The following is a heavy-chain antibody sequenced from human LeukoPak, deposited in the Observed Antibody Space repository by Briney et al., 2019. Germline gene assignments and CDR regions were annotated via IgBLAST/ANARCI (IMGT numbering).Heavy chain of an antibody. CDR1: SGSFTSGGYY. CDR2: IYASGST. J-gene: IGHJ4*02. D-gene: IGHD2-15*01. Sequence: SETLSLTCTVSSGSFTSGGYYWSWIRQPAGKGLELIGRIYASGSTTYNPSLKSRVTMSVDTSKNQFSVRLTSVAAADTAVYYCARAAYCSGASCYFDYWGQGTLVTVSS. CDR3: ARAAYCSGASCYFDY. V-gene: IGHV4-61*02.